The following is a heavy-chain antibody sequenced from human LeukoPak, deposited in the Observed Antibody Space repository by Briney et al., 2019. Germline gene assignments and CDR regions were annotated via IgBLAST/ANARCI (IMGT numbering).Heavy chain of an antibody. D-gene: IGHD3-16*02. Sequence: PSETLSLTCAVYGGSFRGYYCSWIRQPPGKGLEWIGEINHSGSTNYNPSLKSRVTISVDTSKNQSSLKLSSMTAADTAVYYCARRSPSIWGSYRYTSNAFDIWGQGTLVTVSS. CDR3: ARRSPSIWGSYRYTSNAFDI. CDR1: GGSFRGYY. V-gene: IGHV4-34*01. CDR2: INHSGST. J-gene: IGHJ4*02.